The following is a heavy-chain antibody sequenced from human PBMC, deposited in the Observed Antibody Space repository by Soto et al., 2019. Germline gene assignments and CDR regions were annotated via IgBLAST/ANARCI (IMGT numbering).Heavy chain of an antibody. Sequence: XVSLRLTFAASGLTFRSYAMTWVRQAPGKGLEWVSGTSGSGGNTYYTDSVKGRFTIYRDNSKNTLYLQMNSLKAEDTAVYYCAKGVGYDTSAFDIWGPGTMVTVS. J-gene: IGHJ3*02. V-gene: IGHV3-23*01. CDR3: AKGVGYDTSAFDI. D-gene: IGHD3-22*01. CDR2: TSGSGGNT. CDR1: GLTFRSYA.